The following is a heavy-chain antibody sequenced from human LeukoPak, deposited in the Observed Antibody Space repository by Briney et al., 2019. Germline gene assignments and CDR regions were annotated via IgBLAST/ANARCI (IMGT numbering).Heavy chain of an antibody. V-gene: IGHV3-74*01. CDR2: IDSDGSST. CDR3: TREKAMVSYYRMDV. CDR1: GFSFSSYW. Sequence: AGGSLRLSCAASGFSFSSYWMHWVRQASGKGLVWVSRIDSDGSSTRYADSVKGRFTISRDNAKNTLYLQMNSVRAEDTAVYYCTREKAMVSYYRMDVWGQGTTVTVSS. D-gene: IGHD5-18*01. J-gene: IGHJ6*02.